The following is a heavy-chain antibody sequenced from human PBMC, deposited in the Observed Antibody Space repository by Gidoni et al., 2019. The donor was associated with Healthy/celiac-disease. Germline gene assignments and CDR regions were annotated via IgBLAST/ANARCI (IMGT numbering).Heavy chain of an antibody. CDR1: GGSISSYY. CDR3: ARYGFPGYYYYYMDV. D-gene: IGHD3-10*01. Sequence: QVQLQESGPGLVKPSETLSLTCTVSGGSISSYYWSWVRQPPGKGLEWIGYIYYSGSTNYNPSLKSRVTISVDTSKNQFSLKLSSVTAADTAVYYCARYGFPGYYYYYMDVWGKGTTVTVSS. J-gene: IGHJ6*03. CDR2: IYYSGST. V-gene: IGHV4-59*01.